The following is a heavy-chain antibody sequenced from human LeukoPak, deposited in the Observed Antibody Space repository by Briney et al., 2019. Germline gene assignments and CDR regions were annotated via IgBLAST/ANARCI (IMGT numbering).Heavy chain of an antibody. D-gene: IGHD6-19*01. CDR3: ASYGLPGIAVAGTSPFDY. V-gene: IGHV4-4*07. Sequence: SETLSLTCTVSGGSISSYYWSWIRQPAGKGQEWIGRIYTSGSTNYNPSLKSRVTMSVDTSKNQFSLKLSSVTAADTAVYYCASYGLPGIAVAGTSPFDYWGQGTLVTVSS. CDR1: GGSISSYY. J-gene: IGHJ4*02. CDR2: IYTSGST.